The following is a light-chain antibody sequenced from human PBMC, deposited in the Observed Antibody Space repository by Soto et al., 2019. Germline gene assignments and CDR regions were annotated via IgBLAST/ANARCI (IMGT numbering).Light chain of an antibody. CDR2: GAS. CDR1: QSVSSSY. V-gene: IGKV3-20*01. Sequence: EIVLTQSPGTLSLSPGERATLSCRASQSVSSSYLAWYQQKPAQAPRLLIYGASSRATGSPDRFSGSGSGTEFTLTISRLEPEDFAVYYCQQYGSSLTWTFGQGTKVEIK. J-gene: IGKJ1*01. CDR3: QQYGSSLTWT.